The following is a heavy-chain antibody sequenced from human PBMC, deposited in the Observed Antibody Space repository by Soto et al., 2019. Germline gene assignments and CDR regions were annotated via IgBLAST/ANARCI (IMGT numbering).Heavy chain of an antibody. CDR1: GFTFSAYG. CDR2: VSNDGRSE. J-gene: IGHJ4*02. V-gene: IGHV3-30*03. D-gene: IGHD5-18*01. Sequence: QVQLVESGGGAVQPGRSLRLSCAASGFTFSAYGMHWVRQAPGKGLEWVAVVSNDGRSEHYADSVKGRFTISRDNSKNTLSLQMSSLRVEDTAMYYCARGGPYNYGPRGSRVADFWGQGTLVTVSS. CDR3: ARGGPYNYGPRGSRVADF.